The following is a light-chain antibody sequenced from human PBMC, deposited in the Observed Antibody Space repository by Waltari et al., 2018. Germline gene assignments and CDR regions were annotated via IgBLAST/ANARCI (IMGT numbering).Light chain of an antibody. CDR1: QGISTH. CDR3: QQRNNYPIT. V-gene: IGKV1-9*01. Sequence: DIQLTQSPSSLSASEGDRVIITCRASQGISTHLAWYQQKPGKAPKLLIYTASTLQSGVPSRFSGSGSGTEFTLTISSLQPEDFAAYYCQQRNNYPITFGQGTRLEI. CDR2: TAS. J-gene: IGKJ5*01.